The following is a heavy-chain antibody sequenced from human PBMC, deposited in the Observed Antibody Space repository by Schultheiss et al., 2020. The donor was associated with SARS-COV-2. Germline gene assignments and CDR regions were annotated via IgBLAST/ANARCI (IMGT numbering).Heavy chain of an antibody. CDR3: ARDRTVTKVRRYFDY. Sequence: GGSLRLSCAASGFTFSSYSMNWVRQAPGKGLEWVSYISSSSSTIYYADSVKGRFTISRDNAKNSLYLQMNSLRDEDTAVYYCARDRTVTKVRRYFDYWGQGTLVTVSS. CDR1: GFTFSSYS. D-gene: IGHD4-17*01. CDR2: ISSSSSTI. V-gene: IGHV3-48*02. J-gene: IGHJ4*02.